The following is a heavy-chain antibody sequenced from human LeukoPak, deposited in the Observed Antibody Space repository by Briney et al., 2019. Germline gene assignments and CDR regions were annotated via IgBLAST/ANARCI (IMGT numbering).Heavy chain of an antibody. CDR1: GGSISSGGYS. Sequence: SQTLSLTCAVSGGSISSGGYSWSWIRQPAGKGLEWIGRIYTSGSTNYNPSLKSRVTISVDTSKNQFSLKLSSVTAADTAVYYCARWDYYDSRVYWGQGTLVTVSS. CDR2: IYTSGST. D-gene: IGHD3-22*01. CDR3: ARWDYYDSRVY. V-gene: IGHV4-61*02. J-gene: IGHJ4*02.